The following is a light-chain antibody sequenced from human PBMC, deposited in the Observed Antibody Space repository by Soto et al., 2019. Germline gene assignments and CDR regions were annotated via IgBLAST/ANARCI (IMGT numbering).Light chain of an antibody. CDR2: DAS. CDR3: QQRSNWPPVIT. V-gene: IGKV3-11*01. Sequence: DILLTQSPATLSLSPGERATLSCRASQSFSGYLAWYQQKPGQAPRLLIYDASKRATGIPARFSGRGSGTDFTLPISSLEPEDFAVYYCQQRSNWPPVITFGQGTRLEMK. CDR1: QSFSGY. J-gene: IGKJ5*01.